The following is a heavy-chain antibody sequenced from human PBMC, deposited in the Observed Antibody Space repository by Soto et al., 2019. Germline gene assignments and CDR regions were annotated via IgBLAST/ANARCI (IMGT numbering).Heavy chain of an antibody. D-gene: IGHD3-3*01. CDR2: ISYDGSNK. V-gene: IGHV3-30*18. CDR1: GFTFSSYG. CDR3: AKDRALLRFLEWLLDDAFDI. J-gene: IGHJ3*02. Sequence: QVQLVESGGGVVQPRRSLRLSCAASGFTFSSYGMHWVRQAPGKGLEWVAVISYDGSNKYYADSVKGRFTISRDNSKNTLYLQMNSLRAEDTAVYYCAKDRALLRFLEWLLDDAFDIWGQGTMVTVSS.